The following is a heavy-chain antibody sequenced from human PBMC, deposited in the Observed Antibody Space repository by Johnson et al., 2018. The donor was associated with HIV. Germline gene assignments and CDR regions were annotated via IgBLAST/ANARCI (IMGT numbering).Heavy chain of an antibody. D-gene: IGHD2-2*01. CDR3: AKESGYCSSSSCYGDAFDI. J-gene: IGHJ3*02. CDR2: ISYDGSNE. Sequence: QVQLVESGGGVVQPGRSLRLSCAASGLTFSSYGMHWVRQAPGKGLEWVAVISYDGSNEYYADSVKGRFTISRDNSKNMLYLEVNSLRAEDTAVYYCAKESGYCSSSSCYGDAFDIWGQGTMVTVSS. V-gene: IGHV3-30*18. CDR1: GLTFSSYG.